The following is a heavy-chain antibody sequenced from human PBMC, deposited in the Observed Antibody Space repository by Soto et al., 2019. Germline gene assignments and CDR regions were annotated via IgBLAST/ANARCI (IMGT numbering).Heavy chain of an antibody. D-gene: IGHD2-15*01. Sequence: GGSLRLSCAASGFTFSSYAMSWVRQAPGKGLEWVSTISGSGGSTYYADSVKGRFTISRDNSKNTLYLQMNSLRAEDTAVYYCAKGVRVVVAATTCFDYWGQGTLVTVSS. J-gene: IGHJ4*02. V-gene: IGHV3-23*01. CDR1: GFTFSSYA. CDR2: ISGSGGST. CDR3: AKGVRVVVAATTCFDY.